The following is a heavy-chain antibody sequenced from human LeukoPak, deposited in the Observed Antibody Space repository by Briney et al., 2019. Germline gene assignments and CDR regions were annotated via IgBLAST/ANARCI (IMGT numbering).Heavy chain of an antibody. CDR1: GGSISSYY. D-gene: IGHD3-10*01. J-gene: IGHJ6*02. CDR2: IYYSGST. CDR3: ARPGSGSYYNYYYYGMDV. V-gene: IGHV4-59*08. Sequence: PSETLSLTCTVPGGSISSYYWSWIRQPPGKGLEWIGYIYYSGSTNYNPSLKSRVTISVDTSKNQFSLKLSSVTAADTAVYYCARPGSGSYYNYYYYGMDVWGQGTTVTVSS.